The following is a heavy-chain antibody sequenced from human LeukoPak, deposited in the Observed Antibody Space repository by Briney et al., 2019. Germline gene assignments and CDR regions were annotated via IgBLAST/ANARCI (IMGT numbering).Heavy chain of an antibody. J-gene: IGHJ4*02. CDR1: GGTFSSYA. V-gene: IGHV1-69*04. Sequence: ASVKVSCKASGGTFSSYAISWVRQAPGQGLEWMGRIIPILGIANYAQKFQGRVTIIADKSTSTAYMELSSLRSEDTAVYYCAIHYYDSSGYQGPFDYWGQGTLVTVSS. CDR2: IIPILGIA. CDR3: AIHYYDSSGYQGPFDY. D-gene: IGHD3-22*01.